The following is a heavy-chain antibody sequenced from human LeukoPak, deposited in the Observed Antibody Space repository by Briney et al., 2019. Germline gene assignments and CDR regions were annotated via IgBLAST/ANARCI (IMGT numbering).Heavy chain of an antibody. CDR2: ISYDGSNK. Sequence: GGSLRLSCAASGFTFSSYAMHWVRQAPGKGLEWVAVISYDGSNKYCADSVKGRFTISRDNSKNTLYLQMNSLRAEDTAVYYCASSPYSYGFFDYWGQGTLVTVSS. D-gene: IGHD5-18*01. CDR3: ASSPYSYGFFDY. J-gene: IGHJ4*02. CDR1: GFTFSSYA. V-gene: IGHV3-30-3*01.